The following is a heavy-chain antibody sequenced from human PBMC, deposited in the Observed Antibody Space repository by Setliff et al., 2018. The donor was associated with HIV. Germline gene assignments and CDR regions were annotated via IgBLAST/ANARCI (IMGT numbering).Heavy chain of an antibody. Sequence: GGSLRLSCAASGFTFSSYRMHWVRQTPGKGLVWVSRIKTAASVTSYADSVKGRFTISRDNAKDSVYLQMNTLRVEDTAVYYCAREATPRHSSGWVYFDYWGQGMMVTVSS. J-gene: IGHJ4*02. CDR3: AREATPRHSSGWVYFDY. D-gene: IGHD6-19*01. CDR1: GFTFSSYR. CDR2: IKTAASVT. V-gene: IGHV3-74*01.